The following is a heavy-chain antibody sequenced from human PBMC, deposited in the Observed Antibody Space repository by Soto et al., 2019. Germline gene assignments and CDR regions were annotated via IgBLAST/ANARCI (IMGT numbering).Heavy chain of an antibody. CDR3: AREEADVSTMFDP. V-gene: IGHV4-31*03. CDR1: GGSISSGGYY. CDR2: IYYSGST. J-gene: IGHJ5*02. Sequence: QVQLQESGPGLVKPSQTLSLTCTVSGGSISSGGYYWSWIRQHPGKGLEWIGYIYYSGSTYYNPSLKSRVTISVDTSKNPFSLKLSSVTAADTDVYYCAREEADVSTMFDPWGQGTLVTVSS.